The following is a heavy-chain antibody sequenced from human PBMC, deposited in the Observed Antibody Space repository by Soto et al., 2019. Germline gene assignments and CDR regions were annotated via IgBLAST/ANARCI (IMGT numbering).Heavy chain of an antibody. V-gene: IGHV1-18*01. CDR3: ARVGGGWFGESTWAFDI. J-gene: IGHJ3*02. CDR1: GYTFTSYG. Sequence: ASVKVSCKASGYTFTSYGISWVRQAPGQGLEWMGWISAYNGNTNYAQKLQGRVTMTTDTSTSTAYMELRSLRSDDTAVYYCARVGGGWFGESTWAFDIWGQGTMVTVSS. D-gene: IGHD3-10*01. CDR2: ISAYNGNT.